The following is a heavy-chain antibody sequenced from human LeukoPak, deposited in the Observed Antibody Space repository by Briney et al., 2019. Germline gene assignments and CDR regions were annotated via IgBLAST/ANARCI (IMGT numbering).Heavy chain of an antibody. CDR3: ARGQWELPRGNAFDI. CDR1: GFTFSSYA. V-gene: IGHV3-30-3*01. CDR2: ISYDGSNK. Sequence: GGSLRLPCAASGFTFSSYAMHWVRQAPGKGLEWVAVISYDGSNKYYADSVKGRFTISRDNSKNTLYLQMNSLRAEDTAVYYCARGQWELPRGNAFDIWGQGTMVTVSS. D-gene: IGHD1-26*01. J-gene: IGHJ3*02.